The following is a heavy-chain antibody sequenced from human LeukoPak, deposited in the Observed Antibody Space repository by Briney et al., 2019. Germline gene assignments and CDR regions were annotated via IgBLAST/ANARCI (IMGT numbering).Heavy chain of an antibody. J-gene: IGHJ4*02. CDR1: GFTFSSYA. Sequence: GGSLRLSRAPSGFTFSSYAMHWVRQAPGKGLEYVSAISSNGGSTYYADSVKGRFTISRDNSKNTLYLHMGSLRDEDMAVYYCAREAPISSYFDYWGQGTLVTVSS. CDR3: AREAPISSYFDY. V-gene: IGHV3-64*02. CDR2: ISSNGGST. D-gene: IGHD3-3*02.